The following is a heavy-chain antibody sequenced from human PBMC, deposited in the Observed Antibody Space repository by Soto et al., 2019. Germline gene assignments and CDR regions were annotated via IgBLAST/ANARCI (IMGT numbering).Heavy chain of an antibody. Sequence: PSETLSLTCAVYGVSFSGYYWIWVRQPPGKGLEWIGEINHSGSTNYNPSLKSRVTISVDTSKNQFSLKLSSVTAADTAVYYCARGGAIAAPYYYMDVWGKGTTVTVSS. V-gene: IGHV4-34*01. J-gene: IGHJ6*03. CDR1: GVSFSGYY. CDR3: ARGGAIAAPYYYMDV. D-gene: IGHD6-13*01. CDR2: INHSGST.